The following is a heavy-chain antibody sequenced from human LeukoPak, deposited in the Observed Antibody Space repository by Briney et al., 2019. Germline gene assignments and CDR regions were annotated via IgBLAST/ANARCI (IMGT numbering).Heavy chain of an antibody. D-gene: IGHD4-17*01. CDR1: GVSFNDYY. V-gene: IGHV4-34*01. CDR2: INHSGYT. CDR3: TRMTTGHDY. Sequence: SETLSLTCAVSGVSFNDYYWSWVRQTPGKGLERIGEINHSGYTNDSPSLKSRVTLSIDTSRKQFSLNLRSVTVADSGIYYCTRMTTGHDYWGKGTLVTVSS. J-gene: IGHJ4*02.